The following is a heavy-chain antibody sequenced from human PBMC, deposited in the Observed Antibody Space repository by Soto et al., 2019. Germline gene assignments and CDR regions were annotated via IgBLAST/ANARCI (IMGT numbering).Heavy chain of an antibody. CDR3: SHRQGRAKMTEQIFWLVP. J-gene: IGHJ5*02. D-gene: IGHD3-9*01. CDR2: IYWDDAK. CDR1: GFSLRTTGVG. Sequence: QITLKESGPTLVKPTQTLTLTCTFSGFSLRTTGVGVGWIRQPPGKALEWLALIYWDDAKRYSPSLQSRLTITKDTSKNQVVLTMTNMDPVDTATYYCSHRQGRAKMTEQIFWLVPLGQGTLVTVSS. V-gene: IGHV2-5*02.